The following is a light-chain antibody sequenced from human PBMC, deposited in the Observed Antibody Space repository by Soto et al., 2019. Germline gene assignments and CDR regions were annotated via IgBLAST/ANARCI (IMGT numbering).Light chain of an antibody. CDR1: QSVNSN. V-gene: IGKV3-15*01. Sequence: EMVMTQSPAILSVSPGESATLSCRASQSVNSNYLAWYQQHPGQPPRLLIYCISTRATGIPARFSGSGSGTEFSLTISSLQSEDFAVYYCQQYSKWPITFGQGTRLDIK. J-gene: IGKJ5*01. CDR3: QQYSKWPIT. CDR2: CIS.